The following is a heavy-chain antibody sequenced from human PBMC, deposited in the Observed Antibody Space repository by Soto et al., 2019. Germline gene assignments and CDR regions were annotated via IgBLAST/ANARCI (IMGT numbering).Heavy chain of an antibody. Sequence: QLQLQESGSGLVKPSQTLSLTCAVSGGSISRGGYSWSWSRQPPGKCLEWIGYIYHSGSTYYNPSLKSRVTISVDRSKNQFSLKLSSVTAADTAVYYCASMVRGVMRFDYWGQGTLVTVSS. CDR2: IYHSGST. D-gene: IGHD3-10*01. CDR1: GGSISRGGYS. V-gene: IGHV4-30-2*01. J-gene: IGHJ4*02. CDR3: ASMVRGVMRFDY.